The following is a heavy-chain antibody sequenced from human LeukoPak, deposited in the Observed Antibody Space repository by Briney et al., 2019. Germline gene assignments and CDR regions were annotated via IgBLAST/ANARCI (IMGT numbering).Heavy chain of an antibody. Sequence: GGSLRLSCAASGFTFSSYSMNWVRQAPGKGLEWVSSISSSSSYIYYADSVKGRFTISRDNAKNSLYLQMNSLRAEDTAVYYCARDLGPGYCSSTSCPQGFDPWGQGTLVTVSS. CDR1: GFTFSSYS. V-gene: IGHV3-21*01. J-gene: IGHJ5*02. D-gene: IGHD2-2*01. CDR2: ISSSSSYI. CDR3: ARDLGPGYCSSTSCPQGFDP.